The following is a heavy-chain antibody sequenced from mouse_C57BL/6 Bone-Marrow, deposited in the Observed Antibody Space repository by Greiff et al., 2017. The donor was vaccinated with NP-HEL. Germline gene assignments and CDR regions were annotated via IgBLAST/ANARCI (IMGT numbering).Heavy chain of an antibody. V-gene: IGHV1-20*01. CDR1: GYSFTGYF. D-gene: IGHD2-12*01. J-gene: IGHJ4*01. Sequence: VQVVESGPELVKPGDSVKISCKASGYSFTGYFMNWVMQSHGKSLEWIGRINPYNGDTFYNQKFKGKATLTVDKSSSTAHMELRSLTSEDSAVYYCARGGYSCYAMDYWGQGTSVTVSS. CDR3: ARGGYSCYAMDY. CDR2: INPYNGDT.